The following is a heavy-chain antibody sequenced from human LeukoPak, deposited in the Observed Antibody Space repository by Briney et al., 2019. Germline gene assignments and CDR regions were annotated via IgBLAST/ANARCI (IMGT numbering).Heavy chain of an antibody. CDR1: GFTFTSSA. V-gene: IGHV1-58*02. CDR2: IVVGSGNT. J-gene: IGHJ3*02. CDR3: AADFYSGSYYPHFDI. Sequence: SVKVSCKASGFTFTSSAMQWVRQARGQRLEWIGWIVVGSGNTNYAQKFQERVTITRDMSTSTAYMELSSLRSEDTAVYYCAADFYSGSYYPHFDIWGQGTMVTVSS. D-gene: IGHD1-26*01.